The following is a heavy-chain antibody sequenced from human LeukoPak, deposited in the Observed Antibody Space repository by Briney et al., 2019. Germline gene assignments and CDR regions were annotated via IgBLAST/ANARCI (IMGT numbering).Heavy chain of an antibody. D-gene: IGHD2-15*01. CDR1: GFTFSSYS. CDR2: ISSSSSYI. Sequence: GGSLRLSCAASGFTFSSYSMNWVRQAPGKGLEWVSSISSSSSYIYYADSVKGRFTISRDNAKNSLYLQMNSLRAEDTAVYYCARDQGYCSGGSCYKKGRVYYYYMDVWGKGTTVTVSS. J-gene: IGHJ6*03. CDR3: ARDQGYCSGGSCYKKGRVYYYYMDV. V-gene: IGHV3-21*01.